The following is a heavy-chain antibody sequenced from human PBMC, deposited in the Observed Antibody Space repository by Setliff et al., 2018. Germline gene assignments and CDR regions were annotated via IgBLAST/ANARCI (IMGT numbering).Heavy chain of an antibody. D-gene: IGHD1-7*01. CDR1: GFTFTDYA. V-gene: IGHV3-23*03. CDR2: IYSGDRST. Sequence: PGGSLRLSCAASGFTFTDYAMSWVRQAPGKGLEWVSTIYSGDRSTFYTDSVKGRFIIYRDSSKNTLYMQMNSLRAEDTAVYYCAKPRVELRWGFESWGQGTPVTVS. J-gene: IGHJ4*02. CDR3: AKPRVELRWGFES.